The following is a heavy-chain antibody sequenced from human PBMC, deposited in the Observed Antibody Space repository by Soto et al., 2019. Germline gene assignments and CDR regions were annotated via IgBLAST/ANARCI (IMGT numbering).Heavy chain of an antibody. CDR3: AKDRVESGLGEIDY. V-gene: IGHV3-30*18. CDR1: GFSFSNNG. J-gene: IGHJ4*02. Sequence: GGSLRLSCAASGFSFSNNGMHWVRQAPGKGLEWVAIISYDGSKKFYADSVKGRFTISRDNSKNTLYLQMNSLRVEDTAVYYCAKDRVESGLGEIDYWGQGTLVTVSS. CDR2: ISYDGSKK. D-gene: IGHD3-16*01.